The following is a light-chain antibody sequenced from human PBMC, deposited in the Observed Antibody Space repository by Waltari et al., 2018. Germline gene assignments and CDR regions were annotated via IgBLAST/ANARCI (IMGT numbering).Light chain of an antibody. CDR2: KAS. J-gene: IGKJ1*01. CDR3: QQYNTYHWT. Sequence: DIQMTQSPPTLSASVGDRVTITCRASHSISSWLAWYQQKPGKAPKLLIYKASSLQSGVPSRFSGSGSGTEFTLTISSLQPDDFATFYCQQYNTYHWTFGQGTKVEIK. CDR1: HSISSW. V-gene: IGKV1-5*03.